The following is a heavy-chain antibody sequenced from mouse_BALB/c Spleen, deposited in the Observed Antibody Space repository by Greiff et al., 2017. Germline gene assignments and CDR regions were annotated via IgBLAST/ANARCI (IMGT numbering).Heavy chain of an antibody. D-gene: IGHD1-1*01. Sequence: QVQLKESGAELVRPGASVTLSCKASGYTFTDYEMHWVKQTPVHGLEWIGAIDPETGGTAYNQKFKGKATLTADKSSSTAYMELRSLTSEDSAVYYCTRGGGSPSYGYWGQGTTLTVSS. CDR1: GYTFTDYE. J-gene: IGHJ2*01. CDR2: IDPETGGT. V-gene: IGHV1-15*01. CDR3: TRGGGSPSYGY.